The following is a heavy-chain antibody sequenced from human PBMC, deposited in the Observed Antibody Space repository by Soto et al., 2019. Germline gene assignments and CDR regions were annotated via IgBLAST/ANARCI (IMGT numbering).Heavy chain of an antibody. D-gene: IGHD3-22*01. CDR2: FYSSGSP. CDR1: GCSISSGVYS. CDR3: AREFYYDSSGIGFDS. V-gene: IGHV4-61*08. Sequence: SETLSLTCAVSGCSISSGVYSWSWIRQPPGKGLEWIGDFYSSGSPHHNPSLKNRVSISEDRSKNEFSLKLSSVTAADTAIYYCAREFYYDSSGIGFDSWGQGTLVTVSS. J-gene: IGHJ4*02.